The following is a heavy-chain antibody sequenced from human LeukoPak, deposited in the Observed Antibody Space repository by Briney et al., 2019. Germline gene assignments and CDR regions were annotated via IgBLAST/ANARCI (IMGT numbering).Heavy chain of an antibody. D-gene: IGHD5-12*01. Sequence: ASVKVSCKASGYTFTGYYMHWVRQAPGQGLEWMGWINPNSGGTNYAQKFQGRVTMTRDTSISTAYMELSRLRSDDTAVYYCAGCIVATTCDFDYWGQGTLVTVSS. V-gene: IGHV1-2*02. CDR1: GYTFTGYY. J-gene: IGHJ4*02. CDR3: AGCIVATTCDFDY. CDR2: INPNSGGT.